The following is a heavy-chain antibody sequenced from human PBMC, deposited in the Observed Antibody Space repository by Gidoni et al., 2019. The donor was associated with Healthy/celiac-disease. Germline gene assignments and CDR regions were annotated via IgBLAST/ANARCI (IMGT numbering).Heavy chain of an antibody. Sequence: QVQLQESGPGLVKPSETLSLTSTVSGGSISSYYWSWIRQPPGKGLEWIGYIYYSGSTNYNPSLKSRVTISVDTSKNQFSLKLSSVTAADTAVYYCARLNGGYYGSGSYDYWGQGTLVTVSS. V-gene: IGHV4-59*08. D-gene: IGHD3-10*01. CDR1: GGSISSYY. J-gene: IGHJ4*02. CDR2: IYYSGST. CDR3: ARLNGGYYGSGSYDY.